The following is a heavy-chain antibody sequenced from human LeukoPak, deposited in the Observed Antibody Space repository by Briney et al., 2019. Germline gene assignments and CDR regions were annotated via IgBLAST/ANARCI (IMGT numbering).Heavy chain of an antibody. J-gene: IGHJ4*02. CDR2: ISAYNGNT. Sequence: ASVKVSCKASGYTFTSYGISWVRQAPGQGLEWMGWISAYNGNTNYAQKLQGRVTMTTDTSTSTAYMELRSLRSDDTAVYYCARDILATYCGGDCPITEFDYWRQGTLVTVSS. V-gene: IGHV1-18*01. CDR1: GYTFTSYG. D-gene: IGHD2-21*02. CDR3: ARDILATYCGGDCPITEFDY.